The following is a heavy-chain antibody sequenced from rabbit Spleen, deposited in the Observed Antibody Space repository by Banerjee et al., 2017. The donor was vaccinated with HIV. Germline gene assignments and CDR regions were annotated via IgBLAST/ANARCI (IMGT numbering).Heavy chain of an antibody. CDR3: ARDLPSVVGWNFNL. V-gene: IGHV1S40*01. CDR2: IYADSFGST. D-gene: IGHD1-1*01. CDR1: GVSFSSNHY. Sequence: QSLEESGGDLVKPGASLTLTCTASGVSFSSNHYMCWVRQAPGKGLELIACIYADSFGSTAYASWAKGRFTISRTSSTTVTLRMTSLTAADTATYFCARDLPSVVGWNFNLWGQGTLVTVS. J-gene: IGHJ4*01.